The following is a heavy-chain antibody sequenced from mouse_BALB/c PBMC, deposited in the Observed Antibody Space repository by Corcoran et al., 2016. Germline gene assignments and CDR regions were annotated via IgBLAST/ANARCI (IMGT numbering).Heavy chain of an antibody. D-gene: IGHD4-1*01. CDR1: GYTFTNYG. CDR3: ARQTGNAPYYYVMDY. Sequence: QIQLVQSGPELKKPGETVKISCKASGYTFTNYGMNWVKQAPGKGFKWMGWINTYTGEPTYADDFKGRFAFSLETSASTAYLQINNLKNEDMATYFCARQTGNAPYYYVMDYWGQGTSVTVSS. CDR2: INTYTGEP. V-gene: IGHV9-1*02. J-gene: IGHJ4*01.